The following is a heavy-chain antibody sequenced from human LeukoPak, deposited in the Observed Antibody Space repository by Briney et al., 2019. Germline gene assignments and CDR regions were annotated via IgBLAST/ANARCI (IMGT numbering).Heavy chain of an antibody. CDR3: AREGHLSGYYFPDY. D-gene: IGHD3-22*01. Sequence: ASVKDSCKASGYTFTGYYMHWVRQAPGQGLEWMGRINPNSCGTNYAHKFQGRVTMTRDTSISTAYMELSRLRSDDTAVYYCAREGHLSGYYFPDYWGQGTLVTVSS. CDR1: GYTFTGYY. J-gene: IGHJ4*02. V-gene: IGHV1-2*06. CDR2: INPNSCGT.